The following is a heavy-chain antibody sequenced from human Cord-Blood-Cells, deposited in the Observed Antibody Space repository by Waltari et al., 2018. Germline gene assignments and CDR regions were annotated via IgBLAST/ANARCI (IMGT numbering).Heavy chain of an antibody. CDR3: ATGLVSGYDYNCFDP. CDR2: INPNSCNT. Sequence: QVPLVQSGAEVKKPGASVKVSCEASGYNFTSRDINWVRQGTGQGLEWMGWINPNSCNTGYAQKCQDRVTMTRNTSISTAYMELSSLRSESTAVYYCATGLVSGYDYNCFDPWGQGTLVTVSS. J-gene: IGHJ5*02. D-gene: IGHD5-12*01. CDR1: GYNFTSRD. V-gene: IGHV1-8*01.